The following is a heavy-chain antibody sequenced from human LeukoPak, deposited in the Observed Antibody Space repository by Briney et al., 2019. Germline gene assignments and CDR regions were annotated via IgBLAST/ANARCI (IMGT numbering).Heavy chain of an antibody. J-gene: IGHJ6*02. Sequence: GGSLRLSCAASTFTSSNYWMSWVRQAAGKGLEWVANINQNGSEKYYADSVKGRFTFSRDNAKNTLYLQMNCLRAEDTAVYYCARAQSGHCSSTSCYDYGMDVWGQGTTVTVSS. D-gene: IGHD2-2*01. V-gene: IGHV3-7*01. CDR1: TFTSSNYW. CDR2: INQNGSEK. CDR3: ARAQSGHCSSTSCYDYGMDV.